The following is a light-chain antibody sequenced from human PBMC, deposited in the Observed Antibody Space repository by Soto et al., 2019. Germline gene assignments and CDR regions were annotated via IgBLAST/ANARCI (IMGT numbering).Light chain of an antibody. Sequence: DIQVTQHPFSLSASVGDRVTITCRASQGIKNYLAWYQQKPGETPKLLIYAASTLESGIPPRFSGSGSGTDFTLTINNLQPEDVATYYCQRYYNAPFTFGGGTKVEIK. V-gene: IGKV1-27*01. CDR2: AAS. CDR1: QGIKNY. J-gene: IGKJ4*01. CDR3: QRYYNAPFT.